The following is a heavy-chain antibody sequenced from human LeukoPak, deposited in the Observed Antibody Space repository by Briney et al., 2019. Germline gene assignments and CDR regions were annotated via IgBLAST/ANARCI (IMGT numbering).Heavy chain of an antibody. V-gene: IGHV3-30*18. CDR2: ISYDGSNK. CDR1: GFTFSSYG. CDR3: AKSGQDRVFDY. J-gene: IGHJ4*02. Sequence: PGGSLRLSCAASGFTFSSYGMHWVRQAPGKGLEWVAVISYDGSNKYYADSVKGRFTISRDNSKNTLYLQMNSLRAEDTAVYCCAKSGQDRVFDYWGQGTLVTVSS.